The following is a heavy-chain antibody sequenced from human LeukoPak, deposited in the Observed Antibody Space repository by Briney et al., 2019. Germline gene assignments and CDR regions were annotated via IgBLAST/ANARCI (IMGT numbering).Heavy chain of an antibody. CDR1: GFTFGDYA. D-gene: IGHD2-15*01. CDR2: IRSKAYGETA. J-gene: IGHJ4*02. V-gene: IGHV3-49*03. Sequence: PGGSLRLSCTASGFTFGDYAMSWIRQAPGKGLEWVGFIRSKAYGETADYAASVKGRFTISRDDSKAIAYLQMNSLRAEDTAVYYCAKQLGYCSDGSCYFPYWGQGTLVTVSS. CDR3: AKQLGYCSDGSCYFPY.